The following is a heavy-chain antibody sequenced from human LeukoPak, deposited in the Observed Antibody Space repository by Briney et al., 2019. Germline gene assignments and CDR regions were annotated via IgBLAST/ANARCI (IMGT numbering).Heavy chain of an antibody. CDR1: GYTFTSYG. CDR2: ISAYNGNT. J-gene: IGHJ4*02. CDR3: ARYGGSYLSSRFDY. D-gene: IGHD1-26*01. Sequence: ASVKVSCKASGYTFTSYGISWVRQAPGQGLEWMGWISAYNGNTNYAQKLQGRVTMTRDTSTSTVYMELSSLRSEDTAVYYCARYGGSYLSSRFDYWGQGTLVTVSS. V-gene: IGHV1-18*01.